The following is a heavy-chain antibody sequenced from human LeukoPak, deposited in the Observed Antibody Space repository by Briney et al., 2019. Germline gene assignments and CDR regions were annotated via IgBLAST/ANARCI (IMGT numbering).Heavy chain of an antibody. CDR1: GGSISSYY. J-gene: IGHJ4*02. V-gene: IGHV4-59*01. CDR2: IYYSGST. D-gene: IGHD3-22*01. CDR3: ARGGYDSSFDY. Sequence: PSETLSLTCTVSGGSISSYYWSWIRQPPGKGLEWIGYIYYSGSTNYNPSLKSRVTISVDTSKNQFFLKLSSVTAADTAVYYCARGGYDSSFDYWGQGTLVTVSS.